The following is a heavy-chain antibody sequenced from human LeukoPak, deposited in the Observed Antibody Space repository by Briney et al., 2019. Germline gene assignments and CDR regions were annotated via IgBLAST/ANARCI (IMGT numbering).Heavy chain of an antibody. CDR2: INAGNGNT. CDR3: AESIATTWGGFDY. CDR1: GYTFTSYA. D-gene: IGHD6-6*01. J-gene: IGHJ4*02. V-gene: IGHV1-3*01. Sequence: ASVKVSCKASGYTFTSYAMHWVRQAPGQRLEWMGWINAGNGNTKYSQKFQGRVTITRDTSASTAYMELSSLRSEDTAVYYCAESIATTWGGFDYWGQGTLVTVSS.